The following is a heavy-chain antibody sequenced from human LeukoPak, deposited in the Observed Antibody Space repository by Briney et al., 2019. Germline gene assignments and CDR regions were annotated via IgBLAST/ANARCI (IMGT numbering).Heavy chain of an antibody. CDR1: GFTFGDYA. J-gene: IGHJ4*02. Sequence: GGSLRLSCTASGFTFGDYAMSWVRQAPGKGLEWVGFIRSKAYGGTTEYAASVKGRFTISRDDSKSIAYLQMNSLKTEDTAVYYCTRVDYDSSGYYLWWGLGTLVTVSS. V-gene: IGHV3-49*04. CDR3: TRVDYDSSGYYLW. CDR2: IRSKAYGGTT. D-gene: IGHD3-22*01.